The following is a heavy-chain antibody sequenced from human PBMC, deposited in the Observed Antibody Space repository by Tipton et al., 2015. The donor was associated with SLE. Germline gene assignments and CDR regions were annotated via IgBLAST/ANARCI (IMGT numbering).Heavy chain of an antibody. Sequence: TLSLTCTVSGGSISSSSYYWGWIRQPPGKGLEWIGSIYYSGSTYYNPSLKSRVTISVDTSKNQFSLKLSSVTAADTAVYYCARGSPWFDPWGQGTLVTVSS. J-gene: IGHJ5*02. V-gene: IGHV4-39*07. CDR2: IYYSGST. CDR3: ARGSPWFDP. CDR1: GGSISSSSYY.